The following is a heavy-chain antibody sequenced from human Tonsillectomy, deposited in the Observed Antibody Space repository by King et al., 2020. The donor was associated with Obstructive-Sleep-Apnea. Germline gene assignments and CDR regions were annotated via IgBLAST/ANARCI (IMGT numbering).Heavy chain of an antibody. CDR2: MNPNSGNT. CDR3: VRERGYPDY. Sequence: QLVQSGAEVKKPGASVKVSCKASGYTFTSYDINWVRQATGQGLEWLGLMNPNSGNTGYAQKFQGRVNMTRNTSMTTAHMVLRSLTSEDTAVYYCVRERGYPDYWGQGTLVTVSS. J-gene: IGHJ4*02. CDR1: GYTFTSYD. V-gene: IGHV1-8*01. D-gene: IGHD5-18*01.